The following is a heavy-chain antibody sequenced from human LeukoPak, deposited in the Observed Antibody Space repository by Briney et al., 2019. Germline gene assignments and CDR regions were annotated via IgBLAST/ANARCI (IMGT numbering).Heavy chain of an antibody. CDR2: INPGDSDT. Sequence: GESLKISRKASGYIFTNYWVAWVRQMPGKGLEWMGIINPGDSDTRYSPSFQGQVTISADKSISTAYLQWSSLKASDTAMYYCARQWNLDYWGQGNLVTVSS. CDR1: GYIFTNYW. J-gene: IGHJ4*02. D-gene: IGHD1-1*01. V-gene: IGHV5-51*01. CDR3: ARQWNLDY.